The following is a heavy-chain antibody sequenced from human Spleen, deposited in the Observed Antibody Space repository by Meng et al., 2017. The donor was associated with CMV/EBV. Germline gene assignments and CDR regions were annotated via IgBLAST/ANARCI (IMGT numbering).Heavy chain of an antibody. Sequence: QVQLQQWGAGLLKPSXXLSLTCAFYGGSFSGYYWSWIRQPPGKGLEWIGEINHSGSTNYNPSLKSRVTISVDTSKNQFSLKLSSVTAADTAVYYCARGSSWYPIDYWGQGTLVTVSS. J-gene: IGHJ4*02. CDR1: GGSFSGYY. CDR3: ARGSSWYPIDY. D-gene: IGHD6-13*01. V-gene: IGHV4-34*01. CDR2: INHSGST.